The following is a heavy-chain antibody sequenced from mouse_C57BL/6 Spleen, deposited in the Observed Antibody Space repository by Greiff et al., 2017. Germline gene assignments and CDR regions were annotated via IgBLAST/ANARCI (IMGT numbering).Heavy chain of an antibody. CDR3: ARAEGYAMDY. V-gene: IGHV1-18*01. CDR2: INPNNGGT. CDR1: GYTFTDYN. J-gene: IGHJ4*01. Sequence: EVKLLESGPELVKPGASVKIPCKASGYTFTDYNMDWVKQSHGKSLEWIGDINPNNGGTNYNQKFKGKATLTVDKSSSTAYMELRSLTSEDTAVYYCARAEGYAMDYWGQGTSVTVSS.